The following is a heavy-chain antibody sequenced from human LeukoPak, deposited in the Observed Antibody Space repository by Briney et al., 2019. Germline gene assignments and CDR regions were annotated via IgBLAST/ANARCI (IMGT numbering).Heavy chain of an antibody. CDR3: AREFDSGSYRGPFDY. D-gene: IGHD1-26*01. CDR1: GGTFSSYA. CDR2: IIPIFGTA. Sequence: GASVKVSCKASGGTFSSYAISWVRQAPGQGLEWMGGIIPIFGTANYAQKFQGRVTITTDESTSTAYMELSSLRSEDTAVYYCAREFDSGSYRGPFDYWGQGTLVTVSS. J-gene: IGHJ4*02. V-gene: IGHV1-69*05.